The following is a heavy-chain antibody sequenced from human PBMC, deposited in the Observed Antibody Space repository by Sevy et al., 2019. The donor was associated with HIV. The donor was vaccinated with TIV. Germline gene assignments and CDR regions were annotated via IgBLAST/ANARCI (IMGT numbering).Heavy chain of an antibody. D-gene: IGHD3-22*01. V-gene: IGHV3-21*01. CDR3: ARDQAYYDSSGDHGY. J-gene: IGHJ4*02. Sequence: GGSLRLSCAASGFTFSSYSMNWVRQAPGKGLEWVSSISSSSYIYYADSVKGRFTISRDNAKNSLYLQMNSLRAEDTAVYYCARDQAYYDSSGDHGYWGQGTLVTVSS. CDR1: GFTFSSYS. CDR2: ISSSSYI.